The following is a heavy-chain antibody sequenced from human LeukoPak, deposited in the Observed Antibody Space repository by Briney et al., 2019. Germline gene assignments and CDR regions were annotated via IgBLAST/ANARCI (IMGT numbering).Heavy chain of an antibody. CDR3: ARDNGDYWFDY. V-gene: IGHV1-2*02. Sequence: ASVKVSCKASGYTFTGFYMHWVRQAPGQGLEWMGWINPNSGGTNYAQKFQGRVTMTRDTSISTAYMELTRLRSDDTAVYYCARDNGDYWFDYWGQGTLVTVSS. J-gene: IGHJ4*02. CDR2: INPNSGGT. D-gene: IGHD4-17*01. CDR1: GYTFTGFY.